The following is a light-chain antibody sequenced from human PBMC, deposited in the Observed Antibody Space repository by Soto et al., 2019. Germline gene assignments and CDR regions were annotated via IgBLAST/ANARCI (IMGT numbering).Light chain of an antibody. CDR2: AAS. V-gene: IGKV1-27*01. CDR3: QKYNSAAFS. J-gene: IGKJ3*01. CDR1: QGISNY. Sequence: DIQMTQSPSSLSASVGDRVTITCRASQGISNYLAWYQQKPGKVPKLLNYAASTLQSGVPTRFRGSVSGIAFSLKISSLPPEDIASYYGQKYNSAAFSFRSGTKVDI.